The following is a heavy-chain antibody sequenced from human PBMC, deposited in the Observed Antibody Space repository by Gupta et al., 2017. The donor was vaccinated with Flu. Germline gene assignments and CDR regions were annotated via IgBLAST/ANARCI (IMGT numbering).Heavy chain of an antibody. V-gene: IGHV3-74*01. D-gene: IGHD2-2*01. CDR3: ARPRCSGTSCHFDW. CDR1: SSYW. J-gene: IGHJ4*02. Sequence: SSYWMHWVRQAPGKGLVGVSRINYDGSSTAYADSVKGRFTISRDNAKSTLFLQMNSLRAEDTAVYYCARPRCSGTSCHFDWWGQGTLVTVSS. CDR2: INYDGSST.